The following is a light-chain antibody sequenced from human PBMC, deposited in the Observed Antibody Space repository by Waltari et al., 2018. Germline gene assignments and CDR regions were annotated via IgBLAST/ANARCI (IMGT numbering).Light chain of an antibody. Sequence: SSELTQGPAVSVALGQTVKITCQGDSLRTSYASWYQLKPGRALILVLFGKEKRPSRIPDRFSGYSSGTTSSLTITGAQAEDEADYYCHSRNGRDNQVVFGGGTRLTVL. J-gene: IGLJ3*02. CDR3: HSRNGRDNQVV. CDR1: SLRTSY. CDR2: GKE. V-gene: IGLV3-19*01.